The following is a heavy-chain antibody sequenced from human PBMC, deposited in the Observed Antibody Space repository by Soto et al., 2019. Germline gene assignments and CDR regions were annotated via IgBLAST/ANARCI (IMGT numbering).Heavy chain of an antibody. CDR3: ARTGAVVLDY. D-gene: IGHD2-2*01. V-gene: IGHV4-39*01. J-gene: IGHJ4*02. CDR2: IYYSGST. Sequence: SETLSLTCTVSGGSISSISYYWDWIRQPPGKGLEWIGRIYYSGSTYYNPSLKSRVTISVDTSKNQFSLKLSSVTAADTAVYYCARTGAVVLDYWGQGTLVTVSS. CDR1: GGSISSISYY.